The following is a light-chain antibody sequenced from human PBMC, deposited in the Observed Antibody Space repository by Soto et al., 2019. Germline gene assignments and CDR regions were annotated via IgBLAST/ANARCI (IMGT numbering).Light chain of an antibody. J-gene: IGLJ3*02. V-gene: IGLV1-40*01. CDR3: QSYYSSLSGWL. CDR1: SSHIGAGYN. CDR2: GNS. Sequence: QSVLTQPPSVSGAPGQRVTISCTGSSSHIGAGYNVHWYQQLPGPAPKLLIYGNSNRPSGVPDRFSGSKSGTSAALTIPGRQAEDDADYYCQSYYSSLSGWLFGGGTKLTVL.